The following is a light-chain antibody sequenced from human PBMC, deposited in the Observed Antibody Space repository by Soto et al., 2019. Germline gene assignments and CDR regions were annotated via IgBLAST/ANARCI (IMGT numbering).Light chain of an antibody. CDR1: QSVLYSSNNKNY. CDR2: WAS. Sequence: DIVMTQSPDSLAVSLGERATINCKSSQSVLYSSNNKNYLAWYQQKPGQPPKLLIYWASTRESGVPDRFSGSESGTDFTLTISSLQAEDVEVYYCQQYYSTPYTFGQGTKLEIK. V-gene: IGKV4-1*01. J-gene: IGKJ2*01. CDR3: QQYYSTPYT.